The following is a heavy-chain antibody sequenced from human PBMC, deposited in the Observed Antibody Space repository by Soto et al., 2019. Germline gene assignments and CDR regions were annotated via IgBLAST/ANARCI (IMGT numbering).Heavy chain of an antibody. V-gene: IGHV4-61*01. Sequence: SDTLSLTWTVSGCSVSSGSDYWSWILQPPGKVLEWIGYIYYSGSTNYNPSLKSRVTISVDTSKNQFSLKLSSVTAADTAVYYCARDAGGIAARLVYYYYGMDVWGQGTTVTVSS. CDR2: IYYSGST. J-gene: IGHJ6*02. D-gene: IGHD6-6*01. CDR3: ARDAGGIAARLVYYYYGMDV. CDR1: GCSVSSGSDY.